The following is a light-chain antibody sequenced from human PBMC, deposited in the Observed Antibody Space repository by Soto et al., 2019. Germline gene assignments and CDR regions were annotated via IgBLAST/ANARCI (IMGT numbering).Light chain of an antibody. CDR3: CSYAGSYTWV. CDR2: DVN. J-gene: IGLJ3*02. CDR1: SSNIGGNS. V-gene: IGLV2-11*01. Sequence: QSAMTQPPSVSAAPGQKVTISCSGSSSNIGGNSVSWYQQLPGTAPKLLIYDVNKRPSGVPDRFSGSRSANTASLTISGLQAEDEADYYCCSYAGSYTWVFGGGTKLTVL.